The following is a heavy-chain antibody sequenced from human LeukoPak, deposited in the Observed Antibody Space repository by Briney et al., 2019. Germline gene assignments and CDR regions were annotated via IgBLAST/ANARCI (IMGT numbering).Heavy chain of an antibody. CDR1: GFTFSTYT. Sequence: GGSLRLSCAASGFTFSTYTMSWVRQAPGNGREWVSAVSGDEDYTYYADSVKGRFTVSRDNSKNTLYLQMNSLRAEDTAVYHCAKEVLDYEIPYWYFDLWGRGTLVTVSS. CDR2: VSGDEDYT. D-gene: IGHD4-17*01. J-gene: IGHJ2*01. V-gene: IGHV3-23*01. CDR3: AKEVLDYEIPYWYFDL.